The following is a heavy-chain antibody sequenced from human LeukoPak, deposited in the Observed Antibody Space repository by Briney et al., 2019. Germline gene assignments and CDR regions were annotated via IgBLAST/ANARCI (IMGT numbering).Heavy chain of an antibody. D-gene: IGHD1-7*01. J-gene: IGHJ4*02. V-gene: IGHV4-34*01. Sequence: SETLSLTCAVHDGPLSGYYWSWIRQPPGKGLEWIGEISQRGSPNYNPSLKSRVTISINTSKKQFSVELSSVTAADTAVYYCAALSGYNWNYVSFDYWGQGTLVTVSS. CDR1: DGPLSGYY. CDR2: ISQRGSP. CDR3: AALSGYNWNYVSFDY.